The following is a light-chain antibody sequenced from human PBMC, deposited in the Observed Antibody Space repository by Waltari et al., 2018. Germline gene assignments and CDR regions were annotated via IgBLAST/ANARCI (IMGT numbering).Light chain of an antibody. J-gene: IGLJ2*01. CDR1: SGDIGGSTF. CDR2: DVF. CDR3: SSYSDSSTPVL. Sequence: QSALTQPASVSGSPGQSIAISCTGSSGDIGGSTFVSWYQQHPGEAPKLIIYDVFNRPSGISGRFSGSKSGNTASLTISGLQTDDEANYYCSSYSDSSTPVLFGGGTTVTVL. V-gene: IGLV2-14*03.